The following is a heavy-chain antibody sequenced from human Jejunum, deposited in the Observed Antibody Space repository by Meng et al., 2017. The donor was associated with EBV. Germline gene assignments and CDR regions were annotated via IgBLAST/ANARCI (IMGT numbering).Heavy chain of an antibody. Sequence: GQLQVWGPGLVKLSGTLPLTGAVSGDSIDSRNWWSWVRQSPGRGLEWIGEIYYSGSTNYNPSLKSRVTILVDRSENHFSLHLSSVTAADTAVYYCVRGGDYCLVYWGQGTLVTVSS. CDR2: IYYSGST. D-gene: IGHD2-21*02. J-gene: IGHJ4*02. V-gene: IGHV4-4*02. CDR1: GDSIDSRNW. CDR3: VRGGDYCLVY.